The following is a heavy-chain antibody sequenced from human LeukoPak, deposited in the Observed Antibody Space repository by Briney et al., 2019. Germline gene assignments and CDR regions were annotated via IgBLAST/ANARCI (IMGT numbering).Heavy chain of an antibody. V-gene: IGHV3-9*01. CDR1: GFTFGDYA. CDR3: ARALSDPGSY. CDR2: ISWNSDSI. J-gene: IGHJ4*02. D-gene: IGHD3-10*01. Sequence: GGSLRLSCAASGFTFGDYAMHWVRQAPGKGLEWVSGISWNSDSIGYADSAKGRFTISRDNAKNSLYLQMNSLRAEDTAVYYCARALSDPGSYWGQGTLVTVSS.